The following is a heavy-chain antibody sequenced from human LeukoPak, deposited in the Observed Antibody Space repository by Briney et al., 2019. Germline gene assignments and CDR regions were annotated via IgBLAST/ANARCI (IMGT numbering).Heavy chain of an antibody. Sequence: WGSLRLSCAASGFTFSNYWMHGVGQAPGKGLVWVSRINSDGINTSYADSVKGRFTISRDNAKNTLNLQMNSLRAEDTAVYYCARGFSRPLAADYYFDYWGQGTLVTVSS. V-gene: IGHV3-74*01. J-gene: IGHJ4*02. CDR1: GFTFSNYW. D-gene: IGHD6-13*01. CDR3: ARGFSRPLAADYYFDY. CDR2: INSDGINT.